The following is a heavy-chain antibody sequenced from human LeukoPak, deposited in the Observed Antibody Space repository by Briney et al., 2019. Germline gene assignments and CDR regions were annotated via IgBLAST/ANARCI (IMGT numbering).Heavy chain of an antibody. V-gene: IGHV3-43*01. J-gene: IGHJ3*02. CDR1: GFTFDDYT. Sequence: GGSLRLSCAASGFTFDDYTMHWVRQTPGKGLEWVSGISWDGDTTYYADSVKGRFTISRDNSKNSLYLQMNSLRTEDTALYYCAKARGLIGGAFDIWGQGTMVTVSS. CDR3: AKARGLIGGAFDI. CDR2: ISWDGDTT. D-gene: IGHD3-22*01.